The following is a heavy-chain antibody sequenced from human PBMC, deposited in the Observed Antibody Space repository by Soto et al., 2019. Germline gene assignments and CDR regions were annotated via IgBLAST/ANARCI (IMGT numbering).Heavy chain of an antibody. J-gene: IGHJ4*02. Sequence: QVQLQQWGAGLLKPSETLSLTCAVYGGSFSGYYWSWIRQPPGKGLEWIGEIHHSGSTNYNPSLKSRVTISVDTSKNQFSLKLSSVTAADTAVYYCVVLLWFGELYIDYWGQGTLVTVSS. CDR1: GGSFSGYY. CDR2: IHHSGST. CDR3: VVLLWFGELYIDY. V-gene: IGHV4-34*01. D-gene: IGHD3-10*01.